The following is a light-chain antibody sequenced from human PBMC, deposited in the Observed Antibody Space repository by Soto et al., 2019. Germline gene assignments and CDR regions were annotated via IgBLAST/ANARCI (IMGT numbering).Light chain of an antibody. CDR3: QQANSFPRT. V-gene: IGKV1D-12*01. CDR1: RHIRSS. Sequence: IQITQSATSVSAAVGGSVTLNFRATRHIRSSLAWYQQKPGKAPKLLIYAASSLQSGVPSRFSGSGSGTDFTLTISSLQPEDIATYYCQQANSFPRTFGGGTKVDIK. J-gene: IGKJ4*01. CDR2: AAS.